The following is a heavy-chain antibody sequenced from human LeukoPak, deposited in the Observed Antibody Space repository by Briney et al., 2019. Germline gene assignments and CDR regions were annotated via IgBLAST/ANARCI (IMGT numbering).Heavy chain of an antibody. CDR3: ASEAYCGGDCYEVFDS. D-gene: IGHD2-21*02. CDR1: GFTLSNYA. V-gene: IGHV3-30-3*01. Sequence: PGRSLRLSCAASGFTLSNYAMHWVRQPPGKGLEWLAVITFDGTNTYYADSVKGRFTISRDNSKNTLYLQMNSLRAEDTAVYYCASEAYCGGDCYEVFDSWGQGTLVTVSP. CDR2: ITFDGTNT. J-gene: IGHJ4*02.